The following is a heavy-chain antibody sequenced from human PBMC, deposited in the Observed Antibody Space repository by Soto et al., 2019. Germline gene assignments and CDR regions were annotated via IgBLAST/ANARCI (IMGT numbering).Heavy chain of an antibody. CDR3: ARDYNGSYDS. D-gene: IGHD1-26*01. Sequence: PGGSLRLSCAASGFTFSNYAMNWVRQAPGKGLEWVSVVVRSGSDTYYADSVKGRFTISRDNSKNMLYLQMNSLRAEDTAIYYCARDYNGSYDSWGQGTMITV. CDR2: VVRSGSDT. J-gene: IGHJ5*01. CDR1: GFTFSNYA. V-gene: IGHV3-23*01.